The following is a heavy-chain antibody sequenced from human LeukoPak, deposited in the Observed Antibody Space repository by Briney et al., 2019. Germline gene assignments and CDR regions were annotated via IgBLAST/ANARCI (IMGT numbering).Heavy chain of an antibody. Sequence: GSLRLPCSASGFTFRSHCMHWVRQGPGKGLGGVAVITHDGIKSYYADSVRGRFTISRDNSKNTLYLQMGSLRSEDTAVYYCARAPGIAAAGTWFAAFDIWGQGTMITVSS. CDR1: GFTFRSHC. J-gene: IGHJ3*02. CDR2: ITHDGIKS. V-gene: IGHV3-30*03. D-gene: IGHD6-13*01. CDR3: ARAPGIAAAGTWFAAFDI.